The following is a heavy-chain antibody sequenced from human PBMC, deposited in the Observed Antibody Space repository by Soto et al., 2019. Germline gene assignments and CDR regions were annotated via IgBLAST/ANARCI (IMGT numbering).Heavy chain of an antibody. CDR3: ARDPVGPTHLDY. D-gene: IGHD1-26*01. J-gene: IGHJ4*02. CDR2: IYYMGRT. Sequence: SETLSLTCTVGSISTYYWNWIRQPPGKGLEWIGYIYYMGRTNYNSSLKSRVTMSIDTSKNQFSLKLSSVTAADTAIYYCARDPVGPTHLDYWGQGAPVTGSS. V-gene: IGHV4-59*01. CDR1: SISTYY.